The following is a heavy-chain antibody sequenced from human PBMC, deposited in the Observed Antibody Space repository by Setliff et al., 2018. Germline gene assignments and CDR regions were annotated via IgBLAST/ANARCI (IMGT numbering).Heavy chain of an antibody. CDR3: ARDSRGNPPNYMDV. CDR1: GGSISSYY. CDR2: IYTSGST. Sequence: SETLSLTCTVSGGSISSYYWSWIRQPAGKGLEWIGRIYTSGSTNYNPSLKSRVTMSVDTSRNQFSLKLSSVTAADTAVYYCARDSRGNPPNYMDVWGKGTTVTSP. V-gene: IGHV4-4*07. J-gene: IGHJ6*03.